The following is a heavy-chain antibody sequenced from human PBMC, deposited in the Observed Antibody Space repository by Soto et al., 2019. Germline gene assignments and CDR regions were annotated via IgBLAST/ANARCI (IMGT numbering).Heavy chain of an antibody. J-gene: IGHJ2*01. CDR2: ISAYNGNT. Sequence: QVQLVQSGAEVKKPGASVKVSCKASGYIFTSYGVSWVRQAPGQGLEWVGWISAYNGNTNYAQKLQGRVTMTTDTSTTTAYMELRSLRSDDTAVYYCARDQTSSGYYWYFDLWGRGTLVTVSS. CDR1: GYIFTSYG. V-gene: IGHV1-18*01. CDR3: ARDQTSSGYYWYFDL. D-gene: IGHD3-10*01.